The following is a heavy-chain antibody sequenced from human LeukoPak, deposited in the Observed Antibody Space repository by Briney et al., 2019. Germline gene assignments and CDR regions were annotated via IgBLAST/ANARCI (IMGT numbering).Heavy chain of an antibody. J-gene: IGHJ4*02. CDR3: ARGVIYFDY. Sequence: GGSLRLSCAASGFTFSSIAMHWVRQAPGMGLEWVAVISYDGSTTYYADSVKGRFTISRDNSKNSLYLQMTSLRDEDTAVYYCARGVIYFDYWGQGTLVTVSS. V-gene: IGHV3-30-3*01. CDR2: ISYDGSTT. D-gene: IGHD2/OR15-2a*01. CDR1: GFTFSSIA.